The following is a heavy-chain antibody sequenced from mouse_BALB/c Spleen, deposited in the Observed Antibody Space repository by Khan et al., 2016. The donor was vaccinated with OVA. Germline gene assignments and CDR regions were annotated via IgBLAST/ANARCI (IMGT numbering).Heavy chain of an antibody. CDR1: GYIFTSYW. CDR3: AREEALYYFDY. Sequence: QVRLQQSGAELVRPGASVKLSCKTSGYIFTSYWIHWVKQRSGQGLEWIARIYPGTDNTYYNERLKDRATLTADKSSSTAYMQLSSLKSEDSAVYFCAREEALYYFDYWGQGTTLTVSS. D-gene: IGHD3-2*02. V-gene: IGHV1S132*01. J-gene: IGHJ2*01. CDR2: IYPGTDNT.